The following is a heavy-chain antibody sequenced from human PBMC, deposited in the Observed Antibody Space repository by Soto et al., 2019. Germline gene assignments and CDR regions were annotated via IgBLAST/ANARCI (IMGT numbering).Heavy chain of an antibody. CDR1: GGTFSSYT. CDR2: IIPILGIA. Sequence: QVQLVQSGAEVQKPGSSVKVSCKASGGTFSSYTISWVRQAPGQGLEWMGRIIPILGIANYAQKFQGRVTITADKSTSTAYMELSSLRSEDTAVYYCARDREDIVVVPAAIGAFDIWGQGTMVTVSS. CDR3: ARDREDIVVVPAAIGAFDI. D-gene: IGHD2-2*01. V-gene: IGHV1-69*08. J-gene: IGHJ3*02.